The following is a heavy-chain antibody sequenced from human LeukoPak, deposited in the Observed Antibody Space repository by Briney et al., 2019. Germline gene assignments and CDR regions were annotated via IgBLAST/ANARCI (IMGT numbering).Heavy chain of an antibody. Sequence: GGSLRLSCAASGFSVSSSYMYWVRQAPGKGLEWVSFFYRGDSTYYAESVRGRFTISRDNSKNTLYLLMNSLIPEDTAVYYCAREVVSIPSYFDSWGQGTLVTVSS. CDR1: GFSVSSSY. J-gene: IGHJ4*02. D-gene: IGHD2-21*01. V-gene: IGHV3-53*01. CDR3: AREVVSIPSYFDS. CDR2: FYRGDST.